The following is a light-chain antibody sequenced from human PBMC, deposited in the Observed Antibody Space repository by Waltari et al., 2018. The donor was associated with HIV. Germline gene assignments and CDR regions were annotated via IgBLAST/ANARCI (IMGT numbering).Light chain of an antibody. V-gene: IGKV1-5*03. CDR3: QQYNSYSYT. Sequence: DIQITQSPSTLSASVGDRVTITCRASPSISKWLAWYQQKAGKAPKLLIYKASSLQSGVPSRFSGSGSGTEFTLTISSLQPDDFGTYYCQQYNSYSYTFGQGTKLEI. CDR2: KAS. CDR1: PSISKW. J-gene: IGKJ2*01.